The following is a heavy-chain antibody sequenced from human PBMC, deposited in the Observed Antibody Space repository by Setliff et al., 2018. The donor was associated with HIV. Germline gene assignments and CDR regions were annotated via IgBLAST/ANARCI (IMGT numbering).Heavy chain of an antibody. CDR3: ARDREESLWLDP. V-gene: IGHV3-33*01. D-gene: IGHD3-10*01. CDR2: IWSDGSEK. CDR1: GFTFSRYG. Sequence: LRLSCAASGFTFSRYGMHWFRQAPGKGLEWVAVIWSDGSEKYYGDSVKGRFTISRDNSKNTLYVQMNSLRADDTAAYYCARDREESLWLDPWGPGTLVTVSS. J-gene: IGHJ5*02.